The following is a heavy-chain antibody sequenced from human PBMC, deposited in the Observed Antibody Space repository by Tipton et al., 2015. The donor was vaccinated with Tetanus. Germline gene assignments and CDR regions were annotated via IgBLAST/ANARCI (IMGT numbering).Heavy chain of an antibody. CDR3: AKDVNWNLRYFQQ. V-gene: IGHV4-31*11. CDR2: IYHSGST. CDR1: GGSITSDNHY. Sequence: TLSLTCAVSGGSITSDNHYWSWIRQPPGKGLEWIGYIYHSGSTYYNASLKSRLDISLDTSKNQFSLRLTSVTVADTAVYYCAKDVNWNLRYFQQWGQGTVVTVSS. D-gene: IGHD1-1*01. J-gene: IGHJ1*01.